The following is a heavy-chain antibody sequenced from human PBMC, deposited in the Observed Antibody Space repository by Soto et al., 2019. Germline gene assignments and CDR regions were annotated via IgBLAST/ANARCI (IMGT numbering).Heavy chain of an antibody. CDR1: GFTFSSYG. V-gene: IGHV3-33*01. J-gene: IGHJ6*03. CDR3: ASSPLGYYCYYMDV. Sequence: GGSLRLSCAASGFTFSSYGMHWVRQAPGKGLEWVAVIWYDGSNKYYADSVKGRFTISRDNSKNTLYLQMNSLRAEDTAVYYCASSPLGYYCYYMDVWGKGTTVTVSS. CDR2: IWYDGSNK.